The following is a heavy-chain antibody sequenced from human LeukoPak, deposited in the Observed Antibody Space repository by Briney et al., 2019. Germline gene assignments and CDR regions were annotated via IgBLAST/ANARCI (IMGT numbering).Heavy chain of an antibody. D-gene: IGHD5-18*01. V-gene: IGHV3-33*01. CDR1: GFTFSSYG. CDR2: IWYDGSNK. CDR3: AREARAMGPFDY. J-gene: IGHJ4*02. Sequence: PGGSLRLSCAASGFTFSSYGMHWVRQAPGKGLEWVAVIWYDGSNKYYADSAKGRSTISRDNSKNTLYLQMNSLRAEDTAVYYCAREARAMGPFDYWGQGTLVTVSS.